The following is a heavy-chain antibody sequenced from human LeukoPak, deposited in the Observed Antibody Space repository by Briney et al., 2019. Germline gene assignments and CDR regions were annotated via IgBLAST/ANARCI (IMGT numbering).Heavy chain of an antibody. CDR3: ALTTRGYSYGY. CDR2: ISGSGGNT. D-gene: IGHD5-18*01. J-gene: IGHJ4*02. CDR1: GFTFSTCP. Sequence: PGGSLTLSCAASGFTFSTCPMVWVRHAPGKGRGGVSAISGSGGNTFYADPGKGRFTIYRDNSKTTAYMQMNSLRAEDTAVYYCALTTRGYSYGYWGQGTLVTVSS. V-gene: IGHV3-23*01.